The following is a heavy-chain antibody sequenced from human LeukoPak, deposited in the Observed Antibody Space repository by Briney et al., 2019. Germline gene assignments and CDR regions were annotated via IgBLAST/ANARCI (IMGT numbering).Heavy chain of an antibody. CDR3: AKAPRIVVVPAANQFDY. V-gene: IGHV3-23*01. J-gene: IGHJ4*02. CDR2: ISGSGGST. Sequence: GGSLRLSCAASGFTFSSYAMSWVRQAPGKGLEWVSAISGSGGSTYYADSVKGRFTISRDNSKNTLYLQMNSLRAEDTAVYYCAKAPRIVVVPAANQFDYWGQGTLVTVSS. D-gene: IGHD2-2*01. CDR1: GFTFSSYA.